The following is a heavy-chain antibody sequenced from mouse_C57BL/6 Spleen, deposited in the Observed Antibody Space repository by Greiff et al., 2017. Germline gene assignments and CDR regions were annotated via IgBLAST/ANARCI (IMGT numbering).Heavy chain of an antibody. CDR1: GYAFSSSW. J-gene: IGHJ4*01. D-gene: IGHD2-5*01. V-gene: IGHV1-82*01. CDR3: ASYSSNHYAMDY. CDR2: IYPGDGDT. Sequence: VQLQQSGPELVKPGASVKISCKASGYAFSSSWMNWVKQRPGKGLEWIGRIYPGDGDTNYNGKFKGKATLTADKSSSTAYMQLNSLTSEDAAVYFCASYSSNHYAMDYWGQGASVTVSS.